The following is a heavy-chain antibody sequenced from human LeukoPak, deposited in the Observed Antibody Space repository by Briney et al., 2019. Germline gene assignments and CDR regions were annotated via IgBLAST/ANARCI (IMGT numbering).Heavy chain of an antibody. CDR1: GSTLTELS. V-gene: IGHV1-46*01. CDR2: INPSGGST. D-gene: IGHD2-2*02. CDR3: ARASSYIAFDI. J-gene: IGHJ3*02. Sequence: RASVKVSCKVSGSTLTELSMHWVRQAPGKGLEWMGIINPSGGSTRYAQKFQGRVTMTRDMSTSTVYMELSSLRSEDTAVYYCARASSYIAFDIWGQGTMVTVSS.